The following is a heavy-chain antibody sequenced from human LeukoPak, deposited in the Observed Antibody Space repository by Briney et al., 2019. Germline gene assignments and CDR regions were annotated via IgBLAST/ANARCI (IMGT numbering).Heavy chain of an antibody. Sequence: PGGSLRLSCAGAGFTFSSYAMTWVRQAPGKGLEWVSSISGSGGNSYYAGSVKGRFTISRDNSKNTLSLQMNSLRAEDTAVYYCAKAREYYYDSSGDDAFDIWGQGTMVAVSS. CDR2: ISGSGGNS. V-gene: IGHV3-23*01. D-gene: IGHD3-22*01. CDR3: AKAREYYYDSSGDDAFDI. J-gene: IGHJ3*02. CDR1: GFTFSSYA.